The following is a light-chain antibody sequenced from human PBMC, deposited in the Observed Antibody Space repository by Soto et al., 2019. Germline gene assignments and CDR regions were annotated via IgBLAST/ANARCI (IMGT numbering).Light chain of an antibody. CDR3: PSYDSGLRGYV. V-gene: IGLV1-40*01. CDR1: TSNIGADYD. Sequence: QSVLSQPPSVSGAPGQRVTISCSVTTSNIGADYDVQWYRQLPGTAPKLLIHGNTNRPSGVPDRFSGSKSGTSASLAITGLQSEDEGDYYCPSYDSGLRGYVFGSGTKVTVL. J-gene: IGLJ1*01. CDR2: GNT.